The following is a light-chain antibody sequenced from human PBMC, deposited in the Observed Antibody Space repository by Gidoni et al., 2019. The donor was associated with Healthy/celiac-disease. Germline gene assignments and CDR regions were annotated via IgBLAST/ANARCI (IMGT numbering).Light chain of an antibody. CDR1: QSVRSSY. V-gene: IGKV3-20*01. Sequence: EIVLTQSPGTLSLSPGERATLSCRASQSVRSSYLAWYQQKPGQAPRLLIYGASSRATGIPARFSGSGSGTDFTLTISRLEPEDFAVYYCQQYGSSVAFTFGGGTKVEIK. CDR3: QQYGSSVAFT. CDR2: GAS. J-gene: IGKJ4*01.